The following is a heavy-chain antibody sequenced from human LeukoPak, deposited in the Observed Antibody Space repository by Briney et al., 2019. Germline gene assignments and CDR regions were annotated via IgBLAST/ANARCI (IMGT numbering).Heavy chain of an antibody. Sequence: SETLSLTCTVSGGSISSSSYYWGWIRQPPGKGLEWIGSIYYSGSTYYNPSLKSRVTTSVDTSKNQFSLKLSSVTAADTAVYYCARELHQEHAFDIWGQGTMVTVSS. J-gene: IGHJ3*02. D-gene: IGHD5-24*01. CDR3: ARELHQEHAFDI. CDR2: IYYSGST. CDR1: GGSISSSSYY. V-gene: IGHV4-39*07.